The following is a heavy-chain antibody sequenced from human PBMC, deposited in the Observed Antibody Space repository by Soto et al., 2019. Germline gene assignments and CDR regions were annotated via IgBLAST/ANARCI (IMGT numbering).Heavy chain of an antibody. J-gene: IGHJ4*02. Sequence: QVQLQESGPGLVKPSETLSLTCTVSGGSINNYYWNWIRQPPGKGLEWIGYIYYSGSTNYSPSLRSRXSIHVXXSKKQFSLKLSSVTAADTAVYYCARGGMSSGPFDYWGQGTLVTVSS. CDR1: GGSINNYY. V-gene: IGHV4-59*01. CDR3: ARGGMSSGPFDY. CDR2: IYYSGST. D-gene: IGHD6-19*01.